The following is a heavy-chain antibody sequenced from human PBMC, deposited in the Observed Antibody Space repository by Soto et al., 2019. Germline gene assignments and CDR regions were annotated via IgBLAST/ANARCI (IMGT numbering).Heavy chain of an antibody. CDR3: AIVSCWYFAFDI. Sequence: QVQLVQSGAEVKKPGASVKVSCKASGYTFTSYGISWVRQAPGQGLEWMGWISAYNGNTNYAQKLQGRVTMTTDTSRSTDYVELVSLISGGTAVYCCAIVSCWYFAFDIWGEGAMVTVSS. V-gene: IGHV1-18*01. J-gene: IGHJ3*02. CDR2: ISAYNGNT. D-gene: IGHD6-13*01. CDR1: GYTFTSYG.